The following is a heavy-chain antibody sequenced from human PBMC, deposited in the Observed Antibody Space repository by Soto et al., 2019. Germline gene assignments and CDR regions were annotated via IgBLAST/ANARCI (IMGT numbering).Heavy chain of an antibody. D-gene: IGHD6-19*01. Sequence: GGSLRLSCAASGFTFSRYAMHWVRQAPGKGLEWVAVISYDGSNKYYADSVKGRFTISRDNSKNTLYLQMNSLRAEDTAVYYCARETENVAVACFDYWCQGTLVTRFS. V-gene: IGHV3-30-3*01. CDR2: ISYDGSNK. CDR3: ARETENVAVACFDY. J-gene: IGHJ4*02. CDR1: GFTFSRYA.